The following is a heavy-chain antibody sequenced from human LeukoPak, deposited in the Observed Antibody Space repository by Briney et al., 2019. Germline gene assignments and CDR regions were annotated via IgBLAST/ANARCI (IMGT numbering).Heavy chain of an antibody. CDR2: ISSSSSTI. CDR3: ARDSPYSSGWFNP. J-gene: IGHJ5*02. CDR1: GFTFSSYS. D-gene: IGHD6-19*01. V-gene: IGHV3-48*01. Sequence: GGSLRLSCAASGFTFSSYSMNWVRQAPGKGLERVSYISSSSSTIYYADSVKGRFTISRDNAKNSLYLQMNSLRAEDTAVYYCARDSPYSSGWFNPWGQGTLVTVSS.